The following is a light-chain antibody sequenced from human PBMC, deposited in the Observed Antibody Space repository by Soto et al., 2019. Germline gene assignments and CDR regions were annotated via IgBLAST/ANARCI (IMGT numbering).Light chain of an antibody. CDR2: GAS. J-gene: IGKJ1*01. CDR1: QSINNW. CDR3: HHLT. V-gene: IGKV1-5*01. Sequence: DIQMTQSPSTLSASVGDRVTITCRASQSINNWLAWYQQKPGNAPKLLIYGASSLESGVPSRFSGSGSGTEFSLTISSLQPDDFATYYCHHLTFGQGTKVDIK.